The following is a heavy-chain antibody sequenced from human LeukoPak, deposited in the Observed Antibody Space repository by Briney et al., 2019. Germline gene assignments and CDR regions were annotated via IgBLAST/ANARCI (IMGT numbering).Heavy chain of an antibody. CDR1: GFTFSSYA. Sequence: GGSLGLSCAASGFTFSSYAMSWVRQAPGKGLEWVSAISGSGGSTYYADSVKGRFTISRDNSKNTLYLQMNSLRAEDTAVYYCAKGCGSYYGGSGNYFDYWGQGTLVTVSS. D-gene: IGHD1-26*01. CDR2: ISGSGGST. J-gene: IGHJ4*02. V-gene: IGHV3-23*01. CDR3: AKGCGSYYGGSGNYFDY.